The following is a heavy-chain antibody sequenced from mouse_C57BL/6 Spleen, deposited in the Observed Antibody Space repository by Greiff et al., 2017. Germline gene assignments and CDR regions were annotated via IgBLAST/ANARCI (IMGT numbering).Heavy chain of an antibody. D-gene: IGHD2-4*01. J-gene: IGHJ1*03. Sequence: QVQLKESGAELVRPGTSVKMSCKASGYTFTNYWIGWAKQRPGHGLEWIGDIYPGGGYTNYNEKFKGKATLTADKSSSTAYMQFSSLTSEDSAIYYCARRDYDGDWYFDVWGTGTTVTVSS. CDR3: ARRDYDGDWYFDV. CDR1: GYTFTNYW. V-gene: IGHV1-63*01. CDR2: IYPGGGYT.